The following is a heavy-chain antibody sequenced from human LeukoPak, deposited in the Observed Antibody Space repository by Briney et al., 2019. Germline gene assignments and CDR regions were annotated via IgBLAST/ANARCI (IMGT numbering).Heavy chain of an antibody. V-gene: IGHV3-23*01. J-gene: IGHJ4*02. D-gene: IGHD6-13*01. CDR1: GCTFGNPS. CDR3: AKGSLSSWYYFAY. Sequence: GGSLTVACAASGCTFGNPSMSWVRQAPGKEPEWVSTFSRSGPDTYYADSVKGRFTIFRDNSKNTLYLQMNRRRAEDTAVYYCAKGSLSSWYYFAYWAQGTLVTVSS. CDR2: FSRSGPDT.